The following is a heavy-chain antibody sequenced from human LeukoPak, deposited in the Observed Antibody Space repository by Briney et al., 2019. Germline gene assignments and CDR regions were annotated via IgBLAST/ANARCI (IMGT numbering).Heavy chain of an antibody. V-gene: IGHV3-30*04. J-gene: IGHJ4*02. CDR3: TRTLLYCSGGSCYPTRFDY. Sequence: PGGSLRLSYAASGFTFSSYAMHWVRQAPGKGLEWVAVISYDGSNKYYADSVKGRFTISRDNAKNSLYLQMNSLRVEDTAVYYCTRTLLYCSGGSCYPTRFDYWGQGILVTVSS. CDR1: GFTFSSYA. CDR2: ISYDGSNK. D-gene: IGHD2-15*01.